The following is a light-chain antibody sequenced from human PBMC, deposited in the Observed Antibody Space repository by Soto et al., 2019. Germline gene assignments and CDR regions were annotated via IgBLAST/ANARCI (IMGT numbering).Light chain of an antibody. Sequence: QSCLTHPPSVSAAPGQKVTISCSGSSSNIGNNYVSWYQQLPGTAPKLLIYDNNKRPSGIPDRFSGSKSGTSATLGITGLQTGDEADYYCGTWDSSLSAGVFGTGTKVTVL. CDR2: DNN. CDR1: SSNIGNNY. J-gene: IGLJ1*01. V-gene: IGLV1-51*01. CDR3: GTWDSSLSAGV.